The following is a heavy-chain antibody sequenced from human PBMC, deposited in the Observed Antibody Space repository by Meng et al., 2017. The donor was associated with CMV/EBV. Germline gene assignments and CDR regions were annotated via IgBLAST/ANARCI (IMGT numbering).Heavy chain of an antibody. V-gene: IGHV3-9*01. J-gene: IGHJ2*01. Sequence: SLKISCAASGFTFDDYAMPWVRPTPGKGLEWVSGISWNRGSIDYADSVKDRFTISRDNAKSSLYLQMNSLRAEDTALYYCAKESYFDILTGPIEYWGRGTLVTVSS. CDR1: GFTFDDYA. D-gene: IGHD3-9*01. CDR2: ISWNRGSI. CDR3: AKESYFDILTGPIEY.